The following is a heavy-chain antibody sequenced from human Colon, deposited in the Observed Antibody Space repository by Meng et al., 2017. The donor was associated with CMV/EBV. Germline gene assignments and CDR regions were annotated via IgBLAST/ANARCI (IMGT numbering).Heavy chain of an antibody. Sequence: SCAASGFNFNYHTIPWVRQAPGKGLEWVSLISYDGTTKYYADSVKGRFTISRDNSENTAYLQMDGLRRDGAATYYCARENIPVAGTSFDYWGPGARVTVSS. CDR3: ARENIPVAGTSFDY. J-gene: IGHJ4*02. CDR2: ISYDGTTK. CDR1: GFNFNYHT. D-gene: IGHD6-19*01. V-gene: IGHV3-30-3*01.